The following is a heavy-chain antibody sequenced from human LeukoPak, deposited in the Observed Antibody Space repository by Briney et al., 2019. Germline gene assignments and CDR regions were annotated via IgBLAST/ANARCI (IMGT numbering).Heavy chain of an antibody. Sequence: GGTPSLSCSPSGXIFSSYPMPWVRRASSHRQKSVGRIRTTANHYAPAFAASAKGGFTIYRDESTNTVYLQMNSLKSEDTAVYYCTPYMTATGIRGGWYDPWGQGTLVTVSS. D-gene: IGHD2-21*02. CDR2: IRTTANHYAP. V-gene: IGHV3-73*01. J-gene: IGHJ5*02. CDR1: GXIFSSYP. CDR3: TPYMTATGIRGGWYDP.